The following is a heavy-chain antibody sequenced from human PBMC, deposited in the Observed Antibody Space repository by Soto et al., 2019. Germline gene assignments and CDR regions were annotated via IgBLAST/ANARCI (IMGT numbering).Heavy chain of an antibody. CDR2: IIPIFGTA. D-gene: IGHD1-26*01. J-gene: IGHJ4*02. Sequence: ASVKVSCKASGGTFSSYAISWVRQAPGQGLEWMGGIIPIFGTANYAQKFQGRVTITADESTSTAYMELSSLRSEDTAVYYCAGRGSYYDAYFDYWGQGTLVTVSS. CDR3: AGRGSYYDAYFDY. CDR1: GGTFSSYA. V-gene: IGHV1-69*13.